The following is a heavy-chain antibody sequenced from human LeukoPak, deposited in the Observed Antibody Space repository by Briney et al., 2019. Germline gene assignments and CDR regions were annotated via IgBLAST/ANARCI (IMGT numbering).Heavy chain of an antibody. V-gene: IGHV4-59*08. CDR2: IYYSGST. J-gene: IGHJ4*02. Sequence: PSETLSLTCTVSGGSINSYYWSWIRQPPGKGLEWIGYIYYSGSTNYNPSLKSRVTISVDTSKNQFSLKLSSVTAADTAVYFCARLLWFGELLPYFDYWGQGTLVTVSS. CDR3: ARLLWFGELLPYFDY. D-gene: IGHD3-10*01. CDR1: GGSINSYY.